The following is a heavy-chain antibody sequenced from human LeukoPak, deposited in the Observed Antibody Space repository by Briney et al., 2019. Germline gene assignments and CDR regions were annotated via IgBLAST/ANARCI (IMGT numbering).Heavy chain of an antibody. V-gene: IGHV1-18*01. CDR2: ISAYNGNT. CDR1: GYTFTSYG. D-gene: IGHD2-2*01. J-gene: IGHJ4*02. Sequence: ASVKVSCKASGYTFTSYGISWVRQAPGQGLEWMGWISAYNGNTNYAQKLQGRVTMTTDTSTSTAYMELRSLRSDDTAVYYCARGLGYCSSTSCRPFDYWGQGTLVTVSS. CDR3: ARGLGYCSSTSCRPFDY.